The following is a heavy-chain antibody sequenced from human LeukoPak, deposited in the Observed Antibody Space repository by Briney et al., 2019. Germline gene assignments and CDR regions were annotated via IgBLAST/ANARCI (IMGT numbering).Heavy chain of an antibody. CDR2: IIWNGGSI. V-gene: IGHV3-9*01. J-gene: IGHJ4*02. Sequence: GGSLRLSCAASGFSFIHYTMNWVRQAPGKGLEWVSGIIWNGGSIGYADSVKGRFTISRDNAKNSLYLQMNSLRAEDTALYYCAKDISVGATPYYFDYWGQGTLVTVSS. CDR3: AKDISVGATPYYFDY. CDR1: GFSFIHYT. D-gene: IGHD1-26*01.